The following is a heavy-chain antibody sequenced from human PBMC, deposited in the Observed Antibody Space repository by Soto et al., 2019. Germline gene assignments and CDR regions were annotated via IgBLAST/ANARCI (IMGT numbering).Heavy chain of an antibody. V-gene: IGHV1-2*04. D-gene: IGHD3-9*01. CDR3: ARTYYDILTGYPHDPYYYGMDV. CDR1: GYTFTGYY. CDR2: INPNSGGT. Sequence: ASVKVSCKASGYTFTGYYMHWVRQAPGQGLEWMGWINPNSGGTNYAQKFQGWVTMTRDTSINTAYMELSRLRSDDTAVYYCARTYYDILTGYPHDPYYYGMDVWGQGTTVTVSS. J-gene: IGHJ6*02.